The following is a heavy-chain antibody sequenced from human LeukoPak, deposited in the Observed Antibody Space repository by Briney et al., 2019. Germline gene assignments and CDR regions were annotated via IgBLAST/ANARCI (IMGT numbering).Heavy chain of an antibody. D-gene: IGHD3-9*01. CDR1: GFTFSSYA. J-gene: IGHJ4*02. V-gene: IGHV3-64D*06. CDR3: VKDRSDILTGPGSN. Sequence: GGSLRLSCSASGFTFSSYAMHWVRQAPGKGLEYVSAISGNGGSTYYADSVKGRFTISRDNSKNTLYLQMSSLRAEDTAVYYCVKDRSDILTGPGSNWGQGTLVSVSS. CDR2: ISGNGGST.